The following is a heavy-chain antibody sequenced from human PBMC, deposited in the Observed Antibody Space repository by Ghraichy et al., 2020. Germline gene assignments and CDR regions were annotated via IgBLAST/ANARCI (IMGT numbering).Heavy chain of an antibody. CDR3: AKDISPFDDFWSGYYTTVSGGNFDY. V-gene: IGHV3-43*01. D-gene: IGHD3-3*01. CDR1: GFTFDDYT. CDR2: ISWDGGST. J-gene: IGHJ4*02. Sequence: LSLTCAASGFTFDDYTMHWVRQAPGKGLEWVSLISWDGGSTYYADSVKGRFTISRDNSKNSLYLQMNSLRTEDTALYYCAKDISPFDDFWSGYYTTVSGGNFDYWGQGTLVTVSS.